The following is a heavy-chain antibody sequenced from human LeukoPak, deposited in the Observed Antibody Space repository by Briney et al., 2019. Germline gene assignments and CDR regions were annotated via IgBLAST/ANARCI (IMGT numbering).Heavy chain of an antibody. V-gene: IGHV4-34*01. CDR1: GGSFSGYY. CDR2: INHSGST. J-gene: IGHJ4*02. Sequence: SETLSLTCAVYGGSFSGYYWSWIRQPPGKGLEWIGEINHSGSTNYNPSLKSRVTKSVDTSKNQFSLKLSSVTAADTAVYYCARSRITIFGVVITPFDYWGQGTLVTVSS. CDR3: ARSRITIFGVVITPFDY. D-gene: IGHD3-3*01.